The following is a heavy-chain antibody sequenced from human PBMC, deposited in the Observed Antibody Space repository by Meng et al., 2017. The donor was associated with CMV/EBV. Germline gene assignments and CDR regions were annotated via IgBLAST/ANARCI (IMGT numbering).Heavy chain of an antibody. D-gene: IGHD5-12*01. Sequence: QWPLQVSGPGLVKPSETLSLTCTVSGGYISSSSYYWGWIRQPPGKGLEWIGSIYYSGSTYYNPSLKSRVTISVDTSKNQFSLKLSSVTAADTAVYYCARVDSRLRSSIDYWGQGTLVTVSS. V-gene: IGHV4-39*07. CDR1: GGYISSSSYY. J-gene: IGHJ4*02. CDR3: ARVDSRLRSSIDY. CDR2: IYYSGST.